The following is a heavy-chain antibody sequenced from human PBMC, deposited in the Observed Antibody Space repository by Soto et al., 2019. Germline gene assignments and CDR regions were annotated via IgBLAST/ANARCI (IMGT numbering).Heavy chain of an antibody. CDR3: AKDGGVYGSSSWRSVPYPDY. J-gene: IGHJ4*02. D-gene: IGHD6-13*01. Sequence: EVQLLESGGGLVQPGGSLRLSCAASGFTFSSYAMSWVRQAPGKGLEWVSAISGSGGSTYYADSVKGRFTISRDNSKNTLYLQMNSLRAEDTAVYYCAKDGGVYGSSSWRSVPYPDYWGQGTLVTVSS. CDR2: ISGSGGST. CDR1: GFTFSSYA. V-gene: IGHV3-23*01.